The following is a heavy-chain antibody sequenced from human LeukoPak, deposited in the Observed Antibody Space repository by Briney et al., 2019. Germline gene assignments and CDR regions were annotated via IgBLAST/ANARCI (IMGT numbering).Heavy chain of an antibody. CDR2: INWDGGDT. CDR3: ARGRQNSGSYSDAFDI. Sequence: PGGSLRLSCAASGFTFGDYALHWVRQAPGKSLEWVSLINWDGGDTYYADSVRGRFTISRDNSKNSLYLQMNSLRAEDTAVYYCARGRQNSGSYSDAFDIWGQGTMVTVSS. D-gene: IGHD1-26*01. V-gene: IGHV3-43D*03. CDR1: GFTFGDYA. J-gene: IGHJ3*02.